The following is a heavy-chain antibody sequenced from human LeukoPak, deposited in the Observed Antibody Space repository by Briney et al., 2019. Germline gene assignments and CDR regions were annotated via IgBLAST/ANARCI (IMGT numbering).Heavy chain of an antibody. V-gene: IGHV4-4*07. CDR2: MYPSGET. J-gene: IGHJ4*02. D-gene: IGHD3-22*01. CDR3: ATKRMRVPGDS. CDR1: GGSISSYY. Sequence: AETLCLTCTVSGGSISSYYWSWIRQPAGKGLEWIGRMYPSGETNYNPTLKSRVTISLDTSKNQFSLRLSSVTAADTAVYYCATKRMRVPGDSWGQGTLVTVSS.